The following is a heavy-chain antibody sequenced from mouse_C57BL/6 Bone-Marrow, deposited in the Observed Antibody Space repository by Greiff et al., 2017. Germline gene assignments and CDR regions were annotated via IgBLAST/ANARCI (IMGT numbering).Heavy chain of an antibody. CDR3: ARGDYDYPLFAY. D-gene: IGHD2-4*01. CDR2: ISSGGRYT. CDR1: GFTFSSYG. J-gene: IGHJ3*01. V-gene: IGHV5-6*01. Sequence: EVMLVESGGDLVKPGGSLKLSCAASGFTFSSYGMSWVRQTPDKRLEWVATISSGGRYTYYPDSVKGRFTISRDNAKNTLYLQMSSLKSEDTAMYYCARGDYDYPLFAYWGQGTLVTVSA.